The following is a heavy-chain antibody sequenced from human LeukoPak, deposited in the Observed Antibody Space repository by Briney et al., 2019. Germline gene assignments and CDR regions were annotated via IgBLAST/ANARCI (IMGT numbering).Heavy chain of an antibody. V-gene: IGHV3-30-3*01. Sequence: AGGSLRLSCAASGFTFSSYAMHWVRQAPGKGLEWVAVISYDGSNKYYADSVKGRLTISRDNSKNTLYLQMNSLRAEDTAVYYCARDRRDIVVVVAAHYYYYGMDVWGQGTTVTVSS. CDR2: ISYDGSNK. J-gene: IGHJ6*02. D-gene: IGHD2-15*01. CDR1: GFTFSSYA. CDR3: ARDRRDIVVVVAAHYYYYGMDV.